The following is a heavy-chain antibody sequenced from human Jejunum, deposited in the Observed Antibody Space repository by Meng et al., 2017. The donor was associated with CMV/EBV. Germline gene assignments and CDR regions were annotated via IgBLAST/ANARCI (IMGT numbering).Heavy chain of an antibody. D-gene: IGHD3-3*01. CDR2: IHDTGST. CDR3: ARGSIFVSFDS. J-gene: IGHJ4*02. V-gene: IGHV4-30-4*08. Sequence: RLQEWAPGLVNPHHTPLPTCSASGGSIGSGDYYWSWIRQPPGKGLEWIGYIHDTGSTYYNPSLKSRVDISLGTSRNHFSLTLSSVTAEDTAVYFCARGSIFVSFDSWGQGTLVTVSS. CDR1: GGSIGSGDYY.